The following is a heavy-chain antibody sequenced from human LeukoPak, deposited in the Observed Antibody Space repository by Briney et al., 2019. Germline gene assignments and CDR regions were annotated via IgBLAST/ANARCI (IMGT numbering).Heavy chain of an antibody. J-gene: IGHJ4*02. V-gene: IGHV3-30*04. Sequence: GGSLRLSCAASGFTFSSYAMHWVRQAPGKGLEWVAVISYDGSNKYYADSVKGRFTISTANSKNTLYLQMNSLRAEDTAVYYCARDIVSYDSYWGQGTLVTVSS. CDR3: ARDIVSYDSY. CDR2: ISYDGSNK. CDR1: GFTFSSYA. D-gene: IGHD3-22*01.